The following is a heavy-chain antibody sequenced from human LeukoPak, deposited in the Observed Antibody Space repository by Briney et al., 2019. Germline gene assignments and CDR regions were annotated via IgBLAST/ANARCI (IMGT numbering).Heavy chain of an antibody. D-gene: IGHD3-22*01. CDR3: ARDVPMPYDSSGYYYHVTKTDAFDI. Sequence: GGSLRLSCAASGFTFSSYSMNWVRQAPGKGLEWVSSIRSSGSHIYHADSVKGRFTISRDNAKNSLYLQMNSLRSDDTAVYYCARDVPMPYDSSGYYYHVTKTDAFDIWGQGTMVTVSS. J-gene: IGHJ3*02. V-gene: IGHV3-21*04. CDR1: GFTFSSYS. CDR2: IRSSGSHI.